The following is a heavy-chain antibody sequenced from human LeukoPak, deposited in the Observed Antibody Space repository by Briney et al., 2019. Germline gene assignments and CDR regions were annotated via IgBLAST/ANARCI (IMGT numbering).Heavy chain of an antibody. Sequence: PSETLSLTCTVSGGSISSYYWSWIRQPAGKGLEWIGRIYTSGSTNYNPSLKSRVTMSVDTSKNQFSLKLSSVTAADTAVYYCARHWSPFGVVIYNWFDPWGQGTLVTVSS. J-gene: IGHJ5*02. V-gene: IGHV4-4*07. D-gene: IGHD3-3*01. CDR3: ARHWSPFGVVIYNWFDP. CDR1: GGSISSYY. CDR2: IYTSGST.